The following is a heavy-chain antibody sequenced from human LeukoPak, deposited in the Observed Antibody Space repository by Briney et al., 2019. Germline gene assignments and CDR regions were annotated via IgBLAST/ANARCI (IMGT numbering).Heavy chain of an antibody. CDR2: INPNSGGT. CDR1: RYTFTGYY. J-gene: IGHJ6*02. CDR3: ARGDQITIFGVVIGTDYYYYGMDV. Sequence: ASVKVSCKASRYTFTGYYMHWVRQAPGQGLEWMGRINPNSGGTNYAQKFQGRVTMTRDTSISTAYMELSRLRSDDTAVYYCARGDQITIFGVVIGTDYYYYGMDVWGQGTTVTVSS. D-gene: IGHD3-3*01. V-gene: IGHV1-2*06.